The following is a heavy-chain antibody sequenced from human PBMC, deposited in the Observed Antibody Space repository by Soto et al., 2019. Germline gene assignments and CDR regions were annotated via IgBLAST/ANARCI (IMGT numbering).Heavy chain of an antibody. V-gene: IGHV3-30*18. Sequence: SGGSLRLSCAASGFTFSSYGMHWVRQAPGKGLEWVAVISYDGSNKYYADSVKGRFTISRDNSKNTLYLQMNSLRAEDTAVYYCAKDPDIVATTLLDYWGQGTLVTVS. CDR3: AKDPDIVATTLLDY. CDR2: ISYDGSNK. D-gene: IGHD5-12*01. CDR1: GFTFSSYG. J-gene: IGHJ4*02.